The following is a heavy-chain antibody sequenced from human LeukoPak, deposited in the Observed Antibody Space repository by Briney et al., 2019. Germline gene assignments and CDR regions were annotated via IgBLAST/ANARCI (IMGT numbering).Heavy chain of an antibody. V-gene: IGHV3-64D*06. Sequence: GGSLRLSCSASGFTFSRYAMHWVRQAPGKGLEYVSAISGNGGSTYYADSVKGRFTISRDNSKHTLYLQMSSLRAEDTAVYYCVKDGSGSYYTYYFDYWGQGTLVTVSS. CDR1: GFTFSRYA. J-gene: IGHJ4*02. D-gene: IGHD3-10*01. CDR2: ISGNGGST. CDR3: VKDGSGSYYTYYFDY.